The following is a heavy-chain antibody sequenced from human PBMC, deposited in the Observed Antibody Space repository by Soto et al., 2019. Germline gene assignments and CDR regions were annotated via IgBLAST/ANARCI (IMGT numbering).Heavy chain of an antibody. Sequence: ASVEVSCKASGYCFTSYGSRWVRRAPGQGLELMGWISPYNGHTQFVERFQGRVTMTTDTSTKTAYMELRNLRSDDTAHYYCARDLTIVPATHPRLENYGMDVWGQGTTVTVSS. CDR1: GYCFTSYG. CDR2: ISPYNGHT. D-gene: IGHD2-2*01. J-gene: IGHJ6*02. CDR3: ARDLTIVPATHPRLENYGMDV. V-gene: IGHV1-18*01.